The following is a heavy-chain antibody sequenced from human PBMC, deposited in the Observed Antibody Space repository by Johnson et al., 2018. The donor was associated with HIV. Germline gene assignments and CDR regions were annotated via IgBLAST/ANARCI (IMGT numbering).Heavy chain of an antibody. V-gene: IGHV3-7*01. J-gene: IGHJ3*02. D-gene: IGHD2-8*01. CDR2: IKQDGSEK. Sequence: VQLVESGGGLVQPGGSLRLSCAASGFTFSSYSMSWVRQAPGKGLEWVADIKQDGSEKYYVDSVKGRFTISRDNAKNSLYLQMNSLRAEDTAVYYCEIDPRYCTDGICYMGAFDIWGQGTMVTVSS. CDR1: GFTFSSYS. CDR3: EIDPRYCTDGICYMGAFDI.